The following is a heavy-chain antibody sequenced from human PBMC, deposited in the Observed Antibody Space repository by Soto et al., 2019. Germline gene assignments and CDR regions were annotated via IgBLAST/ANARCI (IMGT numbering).Heavy chain of an antibody. CDR2: IIPILGIA. CDR3: ARDRSSGWGLYYYGMDV. V-gene: IGHV1-69*08. Sequence: QVQLVQSGAEVKKPGSSVKVSCKASGGTFSSYTISWVRQAPGQGIEWMGRIIPILGIANYAQKFQGRVTSTADKSTSTAYMELSSLRSEDTAVYYCARDRSSGWGLYYYGMDVWGQGTTVTVSS. CDR1: GGTFSSYT. D-gene: IGHD6-19*01. J-gene: IGHJ6*02.